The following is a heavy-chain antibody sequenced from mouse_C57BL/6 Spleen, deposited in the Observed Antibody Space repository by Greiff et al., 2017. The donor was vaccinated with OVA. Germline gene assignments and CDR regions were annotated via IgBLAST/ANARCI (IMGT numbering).Heavy chain of an antibody. CDR1: GFTFSDYY. CDR3: ARERGYYGSRWAMDY. D-gene: IGHD1-1*01. J-gene: IGHJ4*01. Sequence: EVKLVESEGGLVQPGSSMKLSCTASGFTFSDYYMAWVRQVPEKGLEWVANINYDGSSTYYLDSLKSRFIISRDDAKNILYLQMSSLKSEDTATYYCARERGYYGSRWAMDYWGQGTSVTVSS. CDR2: INYDGSST. V-gene: IGHV5-16*01.